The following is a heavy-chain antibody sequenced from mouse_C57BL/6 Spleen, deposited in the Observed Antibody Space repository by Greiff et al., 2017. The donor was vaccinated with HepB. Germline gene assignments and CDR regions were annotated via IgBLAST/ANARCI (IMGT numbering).Heavy chain of an antibody. V-gene: IGHV1-50*01. CDR1: GYTFTSYW. D-gene: IGHD3-3*01. Sequence: VQLQQPGAELVKPGASVKLSCKASGYTFTSYWMQWVKQRPGQGLEWIGEIDPSDSYTNYNQKFKGKATLTVDTSSSTAYMQLSSLTSEDSAVYYCAMREDTRGNAMDYWGQGTSVTVSS. J-gene: IGHJ4*01. CDR3: AMREDTRGNAMDY. CDR2: IDPSDSYT.